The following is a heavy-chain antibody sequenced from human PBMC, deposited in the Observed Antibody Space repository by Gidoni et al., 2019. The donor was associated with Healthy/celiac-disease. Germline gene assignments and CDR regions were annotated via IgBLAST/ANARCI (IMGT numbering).Heavy chain of an antibody. CDR1: GGSFSGYY. CDR3: ARFPRYCSSTSCYANYYYYGMDV. CDR2: INHSGST. J-gene: IGHJ6*02. D-gene: IGHD2-2*01. V-gene: IGHV4-34*01. Sequence: QVQLQQWGAGLLKPSETLSLTCAVYGGSFSGYYRSWIRQPPGKGLEWIGEINHSGSTNYNPSLKSRVTISVDTSKNQFSLKLSSVTAADTAVYYCARFPRYCSSTSCYANYYYYGMDVWGQGTTVTVSS.